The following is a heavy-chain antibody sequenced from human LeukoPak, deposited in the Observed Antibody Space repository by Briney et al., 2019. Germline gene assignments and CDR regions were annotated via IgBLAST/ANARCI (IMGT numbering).Heavy chain of an antibody. D-gene: IGHD1-14*01. V-gene: IGHV3-23*01. J-gene: IGHJ5*02. Sequence: PGGSLRLSCAASGLTFSTYTMSWVRQAPGKGLEWVSFISNYDGSTYYADSVKGRFAISRDDSKNTLYLQMNNLRAEDTAVYYCAKLPRKGTTSYHPVGPWGQGTLVTVSS. CDR2: ISNYDGST. CDR1: GLTFSTYT. CDR3: AKLPRKGTTSYHPVGP.